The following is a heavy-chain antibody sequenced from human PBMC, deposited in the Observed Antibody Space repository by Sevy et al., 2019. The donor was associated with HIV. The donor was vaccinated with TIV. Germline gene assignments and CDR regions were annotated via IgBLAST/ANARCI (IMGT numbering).Heavy chain of an antibody. CDR3: ATGAVAGTWSGYYFDY. CDR1: GFTFSSYA. D-gene: IGHD6-19*01. J-gene: IGHJ4*02. CDR2: ISGSGGST. V-gene: IGHV3-23*01. Sequence: GGSRRLSCAASGFTFSSYAMSWVRQAPGKGLEWVSAISGSGGSTYYADSVKGRFTISRDNSKNTLYLQMNSLRAEDTAVYYCATGAVAGTWSGYYFDYWGQGTLVTVSS.